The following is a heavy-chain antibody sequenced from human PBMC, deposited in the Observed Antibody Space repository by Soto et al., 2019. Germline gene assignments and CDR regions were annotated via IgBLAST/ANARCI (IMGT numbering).Heavy chain of an antibody. J-gene: IGHJ4*02. V-gene: IGHV3-21*01. D-gene: IGHD1-20*01. CDR3: ARDRYNSNENFHX. Sequence: GGSLRLSFAASGFTFSGYSMNWVRQAPGKGLEGVSAISSSSSYIYYADSVKDRFTVSRDNAKKSLYLQMNSLRAEDTAVYYCARDRYNSNENFHXWGQGTLVTVSX. CDR1: GFTFSGYS. CDR2: ISSSSSYI.